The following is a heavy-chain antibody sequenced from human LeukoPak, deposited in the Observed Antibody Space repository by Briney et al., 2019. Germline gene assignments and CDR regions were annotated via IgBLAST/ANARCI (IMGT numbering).Heavy chain of an antibody. D-gene: IGHD6-19*01. CDR3: ASRGISVAGSLVDY. CDR1: GGSISSSYW. V-gene: IGHV4-4*02. CDR2: IYHSGST. Sequence: PSGTLSLTCAVSGGSISSSYWWSWVRPPPGKGLEWIGEIYHSGSTNYNPSLKSRVTISVDQSKNQFSLKLSSVTAADTAVYYCASRGISVAGSLVDYWGQGILVTVSS. J-gene: IGHJ4*02.